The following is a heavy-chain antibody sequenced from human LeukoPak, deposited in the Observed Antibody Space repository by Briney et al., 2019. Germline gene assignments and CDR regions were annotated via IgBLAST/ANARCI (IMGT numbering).Heavy chain of an antibody. V-gene: IGHV3-33*01. D-gene: IGHD3-10*01. CDR3: ARALGVPALNWFDP. CDR2: VWYDGSNK. Sequence: PGGSLRLSCAASGFTFSSYAMHWVRQAPGKGLEWVAVVWYDGSNKYYADSVKGRFTISRDNSKNTLYLQMNSLRAEDTAVYYCARALGVPALNWFDPWGQGTLVTVSS. J-gene: IGHJ5*02. CDR1: GFTFSSYA.